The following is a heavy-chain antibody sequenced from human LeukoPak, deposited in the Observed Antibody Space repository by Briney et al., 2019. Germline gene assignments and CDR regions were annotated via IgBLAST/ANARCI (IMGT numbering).Heavy chain of an antibody. Sequence: SETLSLTCTVSGGSVGSNSHYWGWIRQPPGMGLEWIGSIYYSGSTYYNPSLKSRVTISVDTSKNQFSLKLSSVTAADTAVFYCARQSRVRGELFWFDPWGQGTLVTVSS. CDR2: IYYSGST. CDR1: GGSVGSNSHY. D-gene: IGHD3-10*01. V-gene: IGHV4-39*01. CDR3: ARQSRVRGELFWFDP. J-gene: IGHJ5*02.